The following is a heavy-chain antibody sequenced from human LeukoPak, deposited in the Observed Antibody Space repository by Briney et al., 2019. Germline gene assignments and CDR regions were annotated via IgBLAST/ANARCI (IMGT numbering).Heavy chain of an antibody. V-gene: IGHV3-9*03. CDR3: AKDNSHRVTTGPDY. Sequence: GGSLRLSCAASGFTFDDYAMHWVRQAPGKGLEWVSGISWNSGSIGYADSVKGRFTISRDNAKNSLYLQMNSLRAEDMALYYCAKDNSHRVTTGPDYWGQGTLVTVSS. CDR1: GFTFDDYA. J-gene: IGHJ4*02. D-gene: IGHD4-17*01. CDR2: ISWNSGSI.